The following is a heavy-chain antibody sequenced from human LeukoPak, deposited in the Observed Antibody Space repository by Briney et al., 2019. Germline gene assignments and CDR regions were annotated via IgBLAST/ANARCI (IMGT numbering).Heavy chain of an antibody. CDR3: ARDLVGTGAFDM. V-gene: IGHV3-53*01. D-gene: IGHD2-21*02. J-gene: IGHJ3*02. CDR1: GFTFSSYW. CDR2: SGSNT. Sequence: GESLRLSCAASGFTFSSYWMHWVRQAPGKGLEWVSVSGSNTYYADSVKGRFTISRDNSKNTLSLQMNSLRVEDTAVYYCARDLVGTGAFDMWGQGTMVTVSS.